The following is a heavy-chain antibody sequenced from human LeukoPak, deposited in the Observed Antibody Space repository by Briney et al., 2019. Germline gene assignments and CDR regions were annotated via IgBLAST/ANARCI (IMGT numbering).Heavy chain of an antibody. CDR3: ARGGRDYVWGSYRYKGCFDY. Sequence: SETLSLTCAVYGGSFGGYYWSWIRQPPGKGLEWIGEINHSGSTNYNPSLKSRVTISVDTSKNQFSLKLSSVTAADTAVYYCARGGRDYVWGSYRYKGCFDYWGQGTLVTVSS. D-gene: IGHD3-16*02. J-gene: IGHJ4*02. V-gene: IGHV4-34*01. CDR2: INHSGST. CDR1: GGSFGGYY.